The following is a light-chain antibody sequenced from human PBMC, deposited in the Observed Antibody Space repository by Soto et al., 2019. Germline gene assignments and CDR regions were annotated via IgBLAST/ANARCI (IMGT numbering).Light chain of an antibody. CDR3: SSYTSSRSVV. Sequence: QSVLTQPASVSGSPGQSITISCTGISSDVGGYKYVSWYQQYPGKAPKLMIYDVSNRPAGVSNRFSGSKSGNTASLIISGLQAEDEADYYCSSYTSSRSVVFGGGTKLTVL. J-gene: IGLJ2*01. V-gene: IGLV2-14*03. CDR1: SSDVGGYKY. CDR2: DVS.